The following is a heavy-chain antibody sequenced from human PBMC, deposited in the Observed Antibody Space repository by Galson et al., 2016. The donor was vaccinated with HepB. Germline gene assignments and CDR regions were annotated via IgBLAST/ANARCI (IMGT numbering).Heavy chain of an antibody. Sequence: SLRLSCAASGFTFSSYPTHWVRQAPGKGLEWVAIILFDGSHKYSGDSVSGRFTISRDNSKKTLYLQMNSLRADDTAVYYCAKGEAASSWYAPFDYWGQGTLVTVSA. V-gene: IGHV3-30*18. CDR1: GFTFSSYP. D-gene: IGHD6-13*01. J-gene: IGHJ4*02. CDR3: AKGEAASSWYAPFDY. CDR2: ILFDGSHK.